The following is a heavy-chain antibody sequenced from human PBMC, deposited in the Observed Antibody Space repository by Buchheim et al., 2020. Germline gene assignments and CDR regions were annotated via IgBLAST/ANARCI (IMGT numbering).Heavy chain of an antibody. D-gene: IGHD6-13*01. CDR2: IFYSGNT. Sequence: QVQLQESGPGQVKPSETLSLTCTVSGGSISSDYWSWIRQSPGKGLEWIGCIFYSGNTHYNPSLKSRVTISSHNSTNHFSLNLNSVTAADTAVYYCARGSGNSWHLLHWGQGTL. V-gene: IGHV4-59*01. CDR1: GGSISSDY. J-gene: IGHJ1*01. CDR3: ARGSGNSWHLLH.